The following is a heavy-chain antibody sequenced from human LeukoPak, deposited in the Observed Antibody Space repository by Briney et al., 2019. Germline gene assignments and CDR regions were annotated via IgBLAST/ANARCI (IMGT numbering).Heavy chain of an antibody. Sequence: SETLSLTCAVYGGSFSGYYWSWIRQPPGKGPEWIGEINHSGSTNYNPSLKSRVTISVDTSKNQFSLKLSSVTAADTAVYYCARGTDSSGWYYWFDPWGQGTLVTVSS. CDR2: INHSGST. CDR3: ARGTDSSGWYYWFDP. D-gene: IGHD6-19*01. CDR1: GGSFSGYY. V-gene: IGHV4-34*01. J-gene: IGHJ5*02.